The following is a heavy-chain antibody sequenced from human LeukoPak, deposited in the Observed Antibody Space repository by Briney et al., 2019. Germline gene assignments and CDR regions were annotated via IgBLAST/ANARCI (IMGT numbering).Heavy chain of an antibody. CDR1: GYTLTGYY. Sequence: VPSLKLSCKASGYTLTGYYMHWVRHAPGQGLEWMGWINPNSASTNYAQKCQGRVTMTRDTSISTAYMELSRLRSEDTAVYYCARGGRSGGFDYWGQGTLVTVSS. CDR3: ARGGRSGGFDY. CDR2: INPNSAST. J-gene: IGHJ4*02. D-gene: IGHD1-1*01. V-gene: IGHV1-2*02.